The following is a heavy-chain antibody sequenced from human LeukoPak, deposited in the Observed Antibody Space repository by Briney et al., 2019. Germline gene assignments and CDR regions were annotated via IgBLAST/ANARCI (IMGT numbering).Heavy chain of an antibody. Sequence: PGGSLRLSCAASVITFSSYGMNWVRQAPGKGLEWVSYISTSSSTIYYADSLKGRFTISRDNAMNSLYLQMNSLRAEDTAVYYCARLYSGRLKERTPGDYYYYYMDVWGKGTTVTVSS. D-gene: IGHD1-26*01. CDR2: ISTSSSTI. CDR3: ARLYSGRLKERTPGDYYYYYMDV. V-gene: IGHV3-48*01. J-gene: IGHJ6*03. CDR1: VITFSSYG.